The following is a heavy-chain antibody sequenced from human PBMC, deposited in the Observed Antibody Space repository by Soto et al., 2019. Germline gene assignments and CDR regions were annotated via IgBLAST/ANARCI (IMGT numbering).Heavy chain of an antibody. J-gene: IGHJ4*02. D-gene: IGHD3-3*01. CDR2: INAGNGNT. CDR3: ARDHTDFWSGANFDY. Sequence: ASVKVSCKASGYTFTSYAMHWVRQAPGQRLEWMGWINAGNGNTKYSQKFQGRVTITRDTSASTAYMELSSLRSEDTAGYYCARDHTDFWSGANFDYWGQGTLVTVSS. CDR1: GYTFTSYA. V-gene: IGHV1-3*01.